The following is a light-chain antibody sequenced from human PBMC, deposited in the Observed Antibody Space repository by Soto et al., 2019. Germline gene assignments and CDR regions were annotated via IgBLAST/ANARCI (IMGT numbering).Light chain of an antibody. CDR1: QSGSSN. V-gene: IGKV3-15*01. Sequence: EIGMTQSPGTLSVSPGERATLSCRASQSGSSNLAWYQQKPGQSPRLLIYGASTRATGITARFSGSRSGTEFTLTISSLQSEDFAVYYCQQYNNWPRTFGQGTKVEIK. J-gene: IGKJ1*01. CDR3: QQYNNWPRT. CDR2: GAS.